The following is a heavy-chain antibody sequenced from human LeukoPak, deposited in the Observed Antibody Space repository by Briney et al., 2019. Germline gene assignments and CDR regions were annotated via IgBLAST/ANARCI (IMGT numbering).Heavy chain of an antibody. Sequence: GGSLRLSCAASGFTLDDYAMHWVRQAPGKGLEWVSGIGWNSGSIGYADSVKGRFTISRDNAKNSLYLQMNSLRAEDTALYYCAKDSGNGDYNNWFDPWGQGTLVTVSS. D-gene: IGHD4-17*01. V-gene: IGHV3-9*01. CDR1: GFTLDDYA. CDR2: IGWNSGSI. CDR3: AKDSGNGDYNNWFDP. J-gene: IGHJ5*02.